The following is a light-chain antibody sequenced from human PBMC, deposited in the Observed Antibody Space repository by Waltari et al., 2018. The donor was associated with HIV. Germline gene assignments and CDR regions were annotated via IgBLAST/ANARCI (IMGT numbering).Light chain of an antibody. CDR2: RAS. J-gene: IGKJ1*01. CDR3: QQYGQSQT. V-gene: IGKV3-20*01. CDR1: FNAMGDY. Sequence: VLTQSPLTLSLSPGERATLSCRASFNAMGDYVAWYQQKAGQSPRLLMYRASYRATGIPTRFVGSGSGAEFTLTITSLDPDDFAVYYCQQYGQSQTFGQGTRV.